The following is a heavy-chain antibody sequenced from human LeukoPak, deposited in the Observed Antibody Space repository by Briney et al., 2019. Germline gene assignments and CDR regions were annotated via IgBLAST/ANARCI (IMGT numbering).Heavy chain of an antibody. Sequence: PGGSLRLSCAASGFTFSSYWMSWVRQALGKGLEWVANIKQDGSEKYYADSVKGRFTISRDNAKNSLYLQMNSLRAEDTAVYYCARASPNTVTTLQYFDYWGQGTLVTVSS. CDR2: IKQDGSEK. D-gene: IGHD4-17*01. CDR1: GFTFSSYW. CDR3: ARASPNTVTTLQYFDY. J-gene: IGHJ4*02. V-gene: IGHV3-7*03.